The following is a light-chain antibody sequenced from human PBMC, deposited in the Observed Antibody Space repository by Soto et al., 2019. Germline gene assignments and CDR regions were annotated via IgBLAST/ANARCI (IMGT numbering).Light chain of an antibody. CDR1: SGSVSTRNY. CDR2: NTN. Sequence: QTVVTQEPSFSVSPGGTVTLTCGLTSGSVSTRNYPSWYQQIPGQAPRTLIYNTNTRSSGVPDRFSGSILGNKVALTITGAQAADESDYYCALYVGSGIHWVFGGGTKLTVL. CDR3: ALYVGSGIHWV. J-gene: IGLJ3*02. V-gene: IGLV8-61*01.